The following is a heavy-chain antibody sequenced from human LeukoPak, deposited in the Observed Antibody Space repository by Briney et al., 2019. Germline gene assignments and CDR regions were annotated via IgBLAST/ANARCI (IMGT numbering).Heavy chain of an antibody. CDR2: ISSNGGST. CDR1: GFTFSVPV. CDR3: ARDLSGGGLDY. V-gene: IGHV3-64*01. J-gene: IGHJ4*02. D-gene: IGHD3-10*01. Sequence: GGSLRLSCAPPGFTFSVPVMHWVRQAPGKGLEDVSVISSNGGSTSYANSVKGRFTISRDNSKNTLYLQMGSLRAEDMAVYYCARDLSGGGLDYWGQGTLVTVSS.